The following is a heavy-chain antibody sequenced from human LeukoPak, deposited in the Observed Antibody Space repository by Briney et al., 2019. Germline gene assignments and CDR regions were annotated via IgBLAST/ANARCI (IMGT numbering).Heavy chain of an antibody. V-gene: IGHV1-18*01. Sequence: GASVKVSCKASGYTFTNYHISWVRQAPGQGLEWVGWISTNNGNTNYAQNLQGRVTMTKDTSTSTAYMELRSLRSDDTAVYYCALISYCTSVTCFFLDYWGQGTLVSVSS. CDR3: ALISYCTSVTCFFLDY. CDR2: ISTNNGNT. J-gene: IGHJ4*02. CDR1: GYTFTNYH. D-gene: IGHD2-8*01.